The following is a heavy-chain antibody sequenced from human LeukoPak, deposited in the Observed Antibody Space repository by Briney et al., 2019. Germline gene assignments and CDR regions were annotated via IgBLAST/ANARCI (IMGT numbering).Heavy chain of an antibody. CDR2: IYHSGST. CDR3: AKGSPNTVTTPFDY. D-gene: IGHD4-17*01. J-gene: IGHJ4*02. V-gene: IGHV4-4*02. CDR1: GGSISSSNW. Sequence: SGTLSLTCAVSGGSISSSNWWGWVRQPPGKGLEWIGEIYHSGSTNYNPSLKSRVTISVDKSKNQFSLKLSSVTAADTAVYYCAKGSPNTVTTPFDYWGQGTLVTVSS.